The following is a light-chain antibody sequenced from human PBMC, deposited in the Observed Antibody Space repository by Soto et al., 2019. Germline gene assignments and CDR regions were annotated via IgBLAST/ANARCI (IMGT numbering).Light chain of an antibody. Sequence: EIVLTQSPAALSLSPGGRATLSCRVSQSINICLAWYQQKLGQAPGLLIYDASIRATGIPARFSGSGSGTDFTLTISSLEPEDFGVYYCQQRYSWPLTFGGGTKVEIK. V-gene: IGKV3-11*01. CDR2: DAS. CDR3: QQRYSWPLT. CDR1: QSINIC. J-gene: IGKJ4*01.